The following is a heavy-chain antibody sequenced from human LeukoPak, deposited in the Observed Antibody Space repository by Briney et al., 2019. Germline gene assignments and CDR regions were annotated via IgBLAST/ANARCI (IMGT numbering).Heavy chain of an antibody. D-gene: IGHD4-17*01. J-gene: IGHJ5*02. CDR1: GGSISSGGYY. V-gene: IGHV4-31*03. CDR3: ASRDDYGDYVQLDP. CDR2: IYYSGST. Sequence: SQTLSLTCTVSGGSISSGGYYWSWIRQHPGKGLEWIGYIYYSGSTYYNPSLKSRVTISVDTSKNQFSLKLSSVTAADTAVYYCASRDDYGDYVQLDPWGHGTPVTVSS.